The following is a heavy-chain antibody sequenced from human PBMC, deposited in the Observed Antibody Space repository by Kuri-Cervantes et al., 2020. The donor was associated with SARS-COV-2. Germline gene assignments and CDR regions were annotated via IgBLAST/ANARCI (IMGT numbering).Heavy chain of an antibody. D-gene: IGHD3-3*01. CDR3: ARSSGVVTGDAFDI. CDR2: IYHSGST. CDR1: GGSISSYY. J-gene: IGHJ3*02. Sequence: SETLSLTCTVSGGSISSYYWGWIRQPPGKGLEWIGSIYHSGSTYYNPSLKSRVTISVDTSKNQFSLKLSSVTAADTAVYYCARSSGVVTGDAFDIWGQGTMVTVSS. V-gene: IGHV4-38-2*02.